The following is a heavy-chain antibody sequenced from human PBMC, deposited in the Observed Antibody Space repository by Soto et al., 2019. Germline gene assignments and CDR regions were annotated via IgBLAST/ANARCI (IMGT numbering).Heavy chain of an antibody. CDR2: IYHTGNA. J-gene: IGHJ5*02. CDR3: ARDFFDSSDYTTNWFDP. D-gene: IGHD3-22*01. CDR1: GDSISNSRFY. Sequence: PSETLSLTCSVSGDSISNSRFYWAWIRQPPGEGLEWIGSIYHTGNAYYNPSLKSRVTISVDKSKNQFSLKLTSVTAADAALYFFARDFFDSSDYTTNWFDPWGQGTLVTVS. V-gene: IGHV4-39*01.